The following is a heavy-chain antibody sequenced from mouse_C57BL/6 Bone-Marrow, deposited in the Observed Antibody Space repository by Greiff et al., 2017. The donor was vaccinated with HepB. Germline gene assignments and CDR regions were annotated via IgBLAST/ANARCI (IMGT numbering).Heavy chain of an antibody. V-gene: IGHV1-53*01. J-gene: IGHJ2*01. CDR3: ARHITTVVAFDY. CDR2: INPSNGGT. CDR1: GYTFTSYW. Sequence: QVQLQQPGTELVKPGASVKLSCKASGYTFTSYWMHWVKQRPGQGLEWIGNINPSNGGTNYNEKFKSKATLTVNKYSSTAYMQLSSLTSEDSAVYYCARHITTVVAFDYWGQGTTLTVSS. D-gene: IGHD1-1*01.